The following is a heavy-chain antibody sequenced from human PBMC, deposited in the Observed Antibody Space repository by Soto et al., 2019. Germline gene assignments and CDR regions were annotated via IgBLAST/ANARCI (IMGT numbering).Heavy chain of an antibody. CDR3: AGGGAGSSPIGY. V-gene: IGHV1-18*01. CDR2: ISAYNGHT. CDR1: GYTFTNYG. J-gene: IGHJ4*02. Sequence: QGQLVQSGPEVKKPGASVKVSCRAAGYTFTNYGFNWVRQAPGQGLAWMGWISAYNGHTKYSQIFQARVIMTTDTSTSTAYMELRSLTSDDAAVYYCAGGGAGSSPIGYWGQGTLVTVSS. D-gene: IGHD3-16*01.